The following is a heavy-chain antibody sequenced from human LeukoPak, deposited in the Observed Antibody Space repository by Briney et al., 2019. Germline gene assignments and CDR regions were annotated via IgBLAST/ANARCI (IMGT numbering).Heavy chain of an antibody. D-gene: IGHD5-18*01. J-gene: IGHJ3*01. CDR2: FYSGST. V-gene: IGHV4-59*08. CDR1: GGSLSTYY. CDR3: ARKSVYGYHAFDV. Sequence: SETLSLTCTVTGGSLSTYYWNWIRQSPGAGLEWIGYFYSGSTSSNSFLKRRVNRSVATSKTQSSLRLTSVTAADTAVYYCARKSVYGYHAFDVWGQGT.